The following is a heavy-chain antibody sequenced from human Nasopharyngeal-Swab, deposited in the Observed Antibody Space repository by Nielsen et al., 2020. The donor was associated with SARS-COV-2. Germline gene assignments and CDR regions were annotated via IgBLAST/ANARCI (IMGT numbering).Heavy chain of an antibody. Sequence: GESLKISCAASGFTFSDYYMSWIRQAPGKGLEYVSYISGGGGTINYADSVKGRFTISRDNAENSLYLHMNSLRAEDKALYYCAGGTALNFWGQGTLVTVSS. D-gene: IGHD5-18*01. V-gene: IGHV3-11*04. CDR1: GFTFSDYY. CDR3: AGGTALNF. J-gene: IGHJ4*02. CDR2: ISGGGGTI.